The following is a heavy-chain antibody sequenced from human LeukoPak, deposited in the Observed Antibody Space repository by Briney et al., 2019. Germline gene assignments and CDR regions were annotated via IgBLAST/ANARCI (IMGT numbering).Heavy chain of an antibody. CDR2: INPNSGGT. V-gene: IGHV1-2*04. Sequence: ASVKVSCKASGFTFTNYAIQWVRQAPGQRLEWMGWINPNSGGTNYAQKFQGWVTMTRDTSISTAYMELSRLRSDDTAVYYCARQTHEKDTAMEFFDYWGQGTLVTVSS. D-gene: IGHD5-18*01. CDR3: ARQTHEKDTAMEFFDY. CDR1: GFTFTNYA. J-gene: IGHJ4*02.